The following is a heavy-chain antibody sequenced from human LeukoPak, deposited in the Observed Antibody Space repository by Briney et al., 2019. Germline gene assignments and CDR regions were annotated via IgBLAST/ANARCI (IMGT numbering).Heavy chain of an antibody. D-gene: IGHD2-2*01. V-gene: IGHV4-59*02. CDR3: SKPIVPASQGHYFDT. CDR2: VFHNGDS. J-gene: IGHJ5*02. Sequence: SGTLSLTCTVSGASVRSHYWSWIRQPPGKGLEWIGNVFHNGDSSFAPSLTSRVTMSVDTPKNQFSLNLNSVTAADTAVYCASKPIVPASQGHYFDTWGQGILVTVSS. CDR1: GASVRSHY.